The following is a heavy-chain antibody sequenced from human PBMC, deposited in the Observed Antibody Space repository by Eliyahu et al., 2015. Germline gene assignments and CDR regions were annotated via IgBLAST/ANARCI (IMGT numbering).Heavy chain of an antibody. CDR2: IYYXGST. D-gene: IGHD6-13*01. Sequence: QVQLQESGPGLVKPSETLSLXXTVXGGXISSYYXSWXRQXPGKGLEWIGYIYYXGSTNYNPSLKSRVTISVDTSKNQFSLKLSSVTAADTAVYYCARGGSWYGYWGQGTLVTVSS. CDR1: GGXISSYY. CDR3: ARGGSWYGY. J-gene: IGHJ4*02. V-gene: IGHV4-59*01.